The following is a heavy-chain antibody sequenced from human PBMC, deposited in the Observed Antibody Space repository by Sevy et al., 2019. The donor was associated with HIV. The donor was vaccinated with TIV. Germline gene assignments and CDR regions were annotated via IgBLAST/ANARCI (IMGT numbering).Heavy chain of an antibody. D-gene: IGHD3-10*01. Sequence: GGSLRLSCAASEFTFSSYAMSWVRQAPGKGLEWVSAISGSGGSTYYADSVKGRFTISRDNSKNTLYLQMNSLRAEDTAVYYCAKALLWFGEFADAFDIWGQGTMVTVSS. CDR2: ISGSGGST. CDR3: AKALLWFGEFADAFDI. CDR1: EFTFSSYA. J-gene: IGHJ3*02. V-gene: IGHV3-23*01.